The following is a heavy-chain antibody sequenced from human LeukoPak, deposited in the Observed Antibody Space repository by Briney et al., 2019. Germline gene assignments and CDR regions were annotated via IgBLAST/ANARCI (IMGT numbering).Heavy chain of an antibody. CDR3: ARPHCSSTSCYAETQNWFDP. J-gene: IGHJ5*02. Sequence: ASVKVSCKASGYTFTGYYMHWVRLAPGQGLEWMGRINPNSGGTNYAQKFQGRVTMTRDTSISTAYMELSRLRSDDTAVYYCARPHCSSTSCYAETQNWFDPWGQGTLVTVSS. V-gene: IGHV1-2*06. CDR2: INPNSGGT. CDR1: GYTFTGYY. D-gene: IGHD2-2*01.